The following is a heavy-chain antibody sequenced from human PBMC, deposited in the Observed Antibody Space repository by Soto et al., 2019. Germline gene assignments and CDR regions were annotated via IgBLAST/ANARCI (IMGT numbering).Heavy chain of an antibody. CDR3: ARGPRDHGMDV. CDR1: GFTFSSYA. V-gene: IGHV3-30-3*01. CDR2: ISYDGSNK. J-gene: IGHJ6*02. Sequence: QVQLVETGGGVVQPGRSLRLSCAASGFTFSSYAMHWVRQAPGKGLEWVAVISYDGSNKYYADSVKGRFTISRDNSKNTLYLQMNSLRAEDTAVYYCARGPRDHGMDVWGQGTTVTVSS.